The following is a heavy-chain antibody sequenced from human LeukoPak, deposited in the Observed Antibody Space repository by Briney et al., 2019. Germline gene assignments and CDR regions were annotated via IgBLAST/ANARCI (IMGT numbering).Heavy chain of an antibody. CDR2: IYDSGST. CDR3: ARGRRGRYYDISRYNYFDY. V-gene: IGHV4-59*11. Sequence: SETLSPTSTLSARSISSHDWGWIRQPPGKGLEWIGYIYDSGSTTYNPSLKSRVTILVDTSKDQVSLKLSSVTAADTAVYYCARGRRGRYYDISRYNYFDYWGQGSLVSVSS. J-gene: IGHJ4*02. D-gene: IGHD3-22*01. CDR1: ARSISSHD.